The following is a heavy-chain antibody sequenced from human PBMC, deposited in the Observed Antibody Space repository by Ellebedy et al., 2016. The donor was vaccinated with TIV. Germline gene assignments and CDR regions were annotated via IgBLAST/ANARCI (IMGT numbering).Heavy chain of an antibody. CDR2: INHSGST. V-gene: IGHV4-34*01. CDR1: GGSFSGYY. CDR3: AGTQGTGSGSLRVKNYYYYMDV. D-gene: IGHD3-10*01. Sequence: SETLSLTCGVYGGSFSGYYWSWIRQPPGKGLEWIGEINHSGSTNYNPSLKSRVTISILTSKNQFTLNLNSVTAADTAVYYCAGTQGTGSGSLRVKNYYYYMDVWGKGTTVTVSS. J-gene: IGHJ6*03.